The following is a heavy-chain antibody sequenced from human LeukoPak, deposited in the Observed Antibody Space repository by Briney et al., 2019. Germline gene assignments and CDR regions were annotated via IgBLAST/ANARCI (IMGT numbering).Heavy chain of an antibody. CDR1: GFTVSSNY. Sequence: GGSLRLSCAASGFTVSSNYMSWVRQAPGKGLEWVSVIYSGGSTYYADSVKGRFTISRHNSKNTLYLQMNSLRAEDTAVYYCARGIGRAIAAPSYYFDYWGQGTLVTVSS. CDR3: ARGIGRAIAAPSYYFDY. D-gene: IGHD6-13*01. CDR2: IYSGGST. V-gene: IGHV3-53*04. J-gene: IGHJ4*02.